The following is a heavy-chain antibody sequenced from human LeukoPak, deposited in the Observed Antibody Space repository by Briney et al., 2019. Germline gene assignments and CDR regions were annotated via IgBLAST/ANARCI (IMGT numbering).Heavy chain of an antibody. J-gene: IGHJ3*02. V-gene: IGHV3-11*04. D-gene: IGHD3-22*01. Sequence: GGSLRLSCAASGFTFSDYYMSWIRQAPGKGLEWVSYISSSSSTIYYADSVKGRFTISRDNAKNSLYLQMNSLRAEDTAVYYCARDYYDSSGSHDAFDIWGQGTMVTVSS. CDR1: GFTFSDYY. CDR3: ARDYYDSSGSHDAFDI. CDR2: ISSSSSTI.